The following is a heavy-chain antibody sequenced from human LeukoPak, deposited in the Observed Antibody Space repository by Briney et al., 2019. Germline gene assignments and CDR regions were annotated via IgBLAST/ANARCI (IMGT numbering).Heavy chain of an antibody. D-gene: IGHD4-17*01. CDR1: NYSISNSLY. Sequence: PSEPLSLTCSGSNYSISNSLYWGWRRPPPGKGLEWIGSIYRSGSTFYNPSLKSRVTISLDTSKNQFSLKLSSVTAADTAVYFCARGTYGYYMDVWGKGTTVTVSS. V-gene: IGHV4-38-2*02. CDR3: ARGTYGYYMDV. J-gene: IGHJ6*03. CDR2: IYRSGST.